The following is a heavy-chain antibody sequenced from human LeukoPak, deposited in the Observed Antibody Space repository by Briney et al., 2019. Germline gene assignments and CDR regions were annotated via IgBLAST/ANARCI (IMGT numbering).Heavy chain of an antibody. V-gene: IGHV1-69*04. CDR3: ARSGGSGDNNWFDP. Sequence: ASVKVSCKASGGTLSSYAINWVRQAPGQGLQWMGRIIPILGITNYAQNFQGRVTISADKSTNTAYMELSSLRFDDTAFYYCARSGGSGDNNWFDPWGQGTLVTVSS. D-gene: IGHD3-10*01. CDR1: GGTLSSYA. J-gene: IGHJ5*02. CDR2: IIPILGIT.